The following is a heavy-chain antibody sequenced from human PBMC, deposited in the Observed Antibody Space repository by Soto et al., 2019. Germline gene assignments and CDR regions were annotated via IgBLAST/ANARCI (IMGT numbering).Heavy chain of an antibody. CDR2: ISGSGGST. V-gene: IGHV3-23*01. CDR1: GFTFSSYA. Sequence: GGSLRLSCAASGFTFSSYAMSWVRQAPGKGLEWVSAISGSGGSTYYADSVKGRFTISRDNSKNTLYLQMNSLRTEDTAVYYCARDLQDYIWGSHPGGFDMWGQGTMVTVSS. D-gene: IGHD3-16*02. J-gene: IGHJ3*02. CDR3: ARDLQDYIWGSHPGGFDM.